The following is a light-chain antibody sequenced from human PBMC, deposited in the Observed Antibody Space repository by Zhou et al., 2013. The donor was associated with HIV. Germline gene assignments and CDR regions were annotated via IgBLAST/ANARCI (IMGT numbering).Light chain of an antibody. CDR3: QQYDTWPS. J-gene: IGKJ2*01. V-gene: IGKV3-15*01. CDR1: QSLTTS. Sequence: EIVMTQSPATLSVSPGERAIISCRASQSLTTSLAWYQQKPGQAPSLLIYDTSTRATGVPARFSGSGSGRDFTLTISGLQPDDFALYYCQQYDTWPSFGQGTKLQIK. CDR2: DTS.